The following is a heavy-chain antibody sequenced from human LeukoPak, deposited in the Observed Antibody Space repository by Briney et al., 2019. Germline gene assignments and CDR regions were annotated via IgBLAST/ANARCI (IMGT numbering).Heavy chain of an antibody. Sequence: GGSLRLSCAASGFTFSSYAMSWVRQAPGKGLEWVSAISGSGGSTYYADSVKGRFTISRDNSKNTLYLQMDSLRAEDTAVYYCARAPNANISSSPTWGQGTLVTVSS. J-gene: IGHJ4*02. V-gene: IGHV3-23*01. CDR2: ISGSGGST. CDR3: ARAPNANISSSPT. CDR1: GFTFSSYA. D-gene: IGHD6-13*01.